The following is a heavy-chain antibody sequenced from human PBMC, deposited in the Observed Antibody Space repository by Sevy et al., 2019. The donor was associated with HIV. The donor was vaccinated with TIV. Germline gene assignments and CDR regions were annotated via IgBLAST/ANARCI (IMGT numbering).Heavy chain of an antibody. CDR3: AGVNYDSSGDYPTDYGMDV. V-gene: IGHV4-59*01. J-gene: IGHJ6*02. CDR2: IYYSGST. Sequence: SETLSLTCIVSGGSISDYYWSWIRQPPGKGPEWIGYIYYSGSTKYNPSLKSRVTIAVDTSKNQFSLKLSSVTAADTAVDYCAGVNYDSSGDYPTDYGMDVWGQGTTVTVSS. D-gene: IGHD3-22*01. CDR1: GGSISDYY.